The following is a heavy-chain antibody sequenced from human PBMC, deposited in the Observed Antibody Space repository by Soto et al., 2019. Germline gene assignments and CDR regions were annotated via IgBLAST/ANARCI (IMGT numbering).Heavy chain of an antibody. CDR1: GGTFGSYA. J-gene: IGHJ4*02. Sequence: QVQLVQSGAEVKKPGSSVKVSCKASGGTFGSYAFIWVRQAPGQGLEWMGGIIPVSGAAHYAQKFQGRVTITADESTSTAYMELSSLSSQDTAVYYCATALGCRSTSCTLDYWGQGTRVIVSS. V-gene: IGHV1-69*01. D-gene: IGHD2-2*01. CDR3: ATALGCRSTSCTLDY. CDR2: IIPVSGAA.